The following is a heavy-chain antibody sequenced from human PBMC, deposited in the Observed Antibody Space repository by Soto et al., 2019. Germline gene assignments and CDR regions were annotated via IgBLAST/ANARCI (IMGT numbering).Heavy chain of an antibody. CDR1: GGSISSYY. CDR2: IYYSGST. D-gene: IGHD1-26*01. CDR3: ARGGHSGSYEDIDE. V-gene: IGHV4-59*01. J-gene: IGHJ4*02. Sequence: SETLSLTCTVSGGSISSYYWSWFRQPPGKGLEWIGYIYYSGSTNYNPSLKSRVTISVDTSKNQFSLKLSSVTAADTAVYYCARGGHSGSYEDIDEWGQGTLVTVSS.